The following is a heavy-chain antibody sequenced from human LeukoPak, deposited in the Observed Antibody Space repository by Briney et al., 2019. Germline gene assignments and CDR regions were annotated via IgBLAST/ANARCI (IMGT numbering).Heavy chain of an antibody. CDR3: ARGRGSSSPWYYYYMDV. Sequence: SETLSLTCTVSGGSISSYYWSWIRQPAGKGLEWIGRIYTSGSTNYNPSLKSRVTMSVDTSKNQFSLKLSSVTAADTAVYYCARGRGSSSPWYYYYMDVWGKGTTVTVSS. V-gene: IGHV4-4*07. CDR2: IYTSGST. CDR1: GGSISSYY. J-gene: IGHJ6*03. D-gene: IGHD6-13*01.